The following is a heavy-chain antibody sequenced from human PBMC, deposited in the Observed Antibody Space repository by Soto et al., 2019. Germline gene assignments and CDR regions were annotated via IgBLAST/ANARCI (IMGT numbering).Heavy chain of an antibody. Sequence: ASAKLSCTTAGFSFPGSYMHWLRLATGQVLEWMGWIDPKSGVTSYAQRFQGRVTMTRDTSISTVYLELRRLRSDDTAMYYCARDVADNDYVDSRVQGSLVALS. CDR3: ARDVADNDYVDS. CDR1: GFSFPGSY. J-gene: IGHJ4*02. V-gene: IGHV1-2*02. CDR2: IDPKSGVT. D-gene: IGHD6-19*01.